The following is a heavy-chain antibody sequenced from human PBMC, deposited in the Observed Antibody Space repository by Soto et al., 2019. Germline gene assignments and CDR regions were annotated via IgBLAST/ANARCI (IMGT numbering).Heavy chain of an antibody. CDR1: GFTFSTYA. J-gene: IGHJ4*02. CDR3: ANHLGLIGYCSSTSCYAGSY. CDR2: ISGSSGGST. Sequence: GGSLRLSCAASGFTFSTYAMNWVRQAPGKGLEWVSYISGSSGGSTYYADSVKGRFTISRDNSKNTLFLQMNSLRAEDTAVYYCANHLGLIGYCSSTSCYAGSYWGQGTLVTVSS. D-gene: IGHD2-2*01. V-gene: IGHV3-23*01.